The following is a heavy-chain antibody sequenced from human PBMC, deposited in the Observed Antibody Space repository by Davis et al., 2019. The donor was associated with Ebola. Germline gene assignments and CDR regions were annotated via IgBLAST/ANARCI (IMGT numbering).Heavy chain of an antibody. CDR3: ARDTDGDYARFSGWDGYYYYGMDV. CDR1: GYTFTGYY. V-gene: IGHV1-2*02. Sequence: ASVKVSCKASGYTFTGYYMHWVRQAPGQGLEWMGWINPNSGGTNYAPKLQGRVTMTTDTSTSTAYMELRSLRSDDTAVYYCARDTDGDYARFSGWDGYYYYGMDVWGQGTTVTVSS. J-gene: IGHJ6*02. D-gene: IGHD4-17*01. CDR2: INPNSGGT.